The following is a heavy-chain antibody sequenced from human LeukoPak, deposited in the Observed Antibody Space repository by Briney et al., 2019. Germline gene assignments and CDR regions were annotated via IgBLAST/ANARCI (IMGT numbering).Heavy chain of an antibody. V-gene: IGHV4-59*01. J-gene: IGHJ4*02. D-gene: IGHD4-17*01. CDR2: IYYSGST. CDR1: GGSISSYY. Sequence: SETRSLTCTVSGGSISSYYWSWIRQPPGEGLEWIGYIYYSGSTNSNPSLKSRVAISVDTSKKQFSLKLSSVTAADTAVYYCARTTVTTVGYYFDYWGQGTLVTVSS. CDR3: ARTTVTTVGYYFDY.